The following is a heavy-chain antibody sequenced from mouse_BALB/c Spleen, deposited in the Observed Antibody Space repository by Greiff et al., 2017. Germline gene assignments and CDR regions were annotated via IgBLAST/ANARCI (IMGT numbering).Heavy chain of an antibody. Sequence: DVKLQESGPGLVKPSQSLSLSCTVSGYTITSGYFRYWIRQFPGNKLECMGYLSYDGSNNYNPSLKKRISITRDTSKNQFFLKLNSVTTEDTATYDCARSDGYLPLAYWGQGTLVTVSA. D-gene: IGHD2-3*01. V-gene: IGHV3-6*02. CDR3: ARSDGYLPLAY. CDR2: LSYDGSN. J-gene: IGHJ3*01. CDR1: GYTITSGYF.